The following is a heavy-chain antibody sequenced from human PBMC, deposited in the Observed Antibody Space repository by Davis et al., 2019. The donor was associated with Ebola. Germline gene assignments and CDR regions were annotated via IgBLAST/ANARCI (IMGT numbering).Heavy chain of an antibody. CDR1: GYIFSTYD. D-gene: IGHD1-26*01. CDR2: MNPNSGNT. CDR3: ARTSIVGTTTTASDI. Sequence: AASVKVSCKASGYIFSTYDINWVRQATGQGLEWMGWMNPNSGNTGYAQKFQGRVTMTTDTSTGTAYMELRSLRSDDTAVYFCARTSIVGTTTTASDIWGQGTMVTVSS. V-gene: IGHV1-8*01. J-gene: IGHJ3*02.